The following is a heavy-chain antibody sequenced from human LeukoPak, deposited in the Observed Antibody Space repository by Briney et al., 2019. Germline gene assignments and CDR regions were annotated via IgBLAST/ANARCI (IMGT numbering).Heavy chain of an antibody. CDR1: GGSISSYY. CDR3: ARVEVTTTPYYFDY. CDR2: IYYSGST. J-gene: IGHJ4*02. V-gene: IGHV4-39*01. D-gene: IGHD4-11*01. Sequence: SETLSLTCTVSGGSISSYYWGWIRQPPGKGLEWIGSIYYSGSTYYNPSLKSRVTISVDTSKNQFSLKLSSVTAADTAVYYCARVEVTTTPYYFDYWGQGTLVTVSS.